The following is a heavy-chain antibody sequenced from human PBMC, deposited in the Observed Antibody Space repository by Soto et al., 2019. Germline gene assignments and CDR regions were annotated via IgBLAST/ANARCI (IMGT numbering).Heavy chain of an antibody. CDR1: GGTFSSYA. V-gene: IGHV1-69*01. D-gene: IGHD4-17*01. J-gene: IGHJ3*02. CDR2: IIPIFGTA. CDR3: ARGVPTTVTTFAFDI. Sequence: QVQLVQSGAEVKKPGSSVKVSCKASGGTFSSYAISWVRQAPGPGLEWMGGIIPIFGTANYAQKCQGRVRITADESTSTAYMERSSLRSEDTAVYYCARGVPTTVTTFAFDIWGQGTMVTVSS.